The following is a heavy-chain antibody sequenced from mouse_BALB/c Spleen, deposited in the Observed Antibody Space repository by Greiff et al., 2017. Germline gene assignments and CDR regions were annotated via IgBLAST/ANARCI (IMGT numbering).Heavy chain of an antibody. Sequence: EVMLVESGGGLVKPGGSLKLSCAASGFTFSDYYMYWVRQTPEKRLEWVATISDGGSYTYYPDSVKGRFTISRDNAKNNLYLQMSSLKSEDTAMYYCARGLPYYAMDYWGQGTSVTVSS. CDR2: ISDGGSYT. CDR3: ARGLPYYAMDY. D-gene: IGHD5-5*01. CDR1: GFTFSDYY. J-gene: IGHJ4*01. V-gene: IGHV5-4*02.